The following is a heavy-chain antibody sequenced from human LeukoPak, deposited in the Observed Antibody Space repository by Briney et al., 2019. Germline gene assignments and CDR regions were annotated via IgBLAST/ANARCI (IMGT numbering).Heavy chain of an antibody. J-gene: IGHJ4*02. CDR1: GGSLSSSSYY. Sequence: SETLSLTCTVSGGSLSSSSYYWGWIRQPPGKGLEWIGSIYYSGSTYYNPSLKSRVTISVDTSKNQFSLKLSSVTAADTAVYYCARGDIGDYYDSSGPIDYWGQGTLVTVSS. CDR2: IYYSGST. D-gene: IGHD3-22*01. V-gene: IGHV4-39*01. CDR3: ARGDIGDYYDSSGPIDY.